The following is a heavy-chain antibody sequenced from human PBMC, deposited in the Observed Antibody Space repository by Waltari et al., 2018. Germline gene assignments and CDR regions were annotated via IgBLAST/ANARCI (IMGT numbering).Heavy chain of an antibody. V-gene: IGHV4-38-2*02. CDR1: GDSITSGYY. D-gene: IGHD3-9*01. J-gene: IGHJ5*02. Sequence: VQLRESGPGLVKPWETLSLTCGISGDSITSGYYWGWVRQPPGKGLEWIGFIYHSGAAHYNPSLKSRVTMSVDTPMNQLSLTLTSVTAADTAVYYCVRDPRYYNNDYFDPWGPGTLVTVSS. CDR2: IYHSGAA. CDR3: VRDPRYYNNDYFDP.